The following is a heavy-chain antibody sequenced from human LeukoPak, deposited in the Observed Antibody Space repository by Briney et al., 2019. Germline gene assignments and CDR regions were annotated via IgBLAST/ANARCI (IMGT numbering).Heavy chain of an antibody. CDR1: GGSISYYY. D-gene: IGHD5-12*01. CDR2: IYYSGST. CDR3: ARHLYTGYDY. J-gene: IGHJ4*02. V-gene: IGHV4-59*01. Sequence: SETLSLTCTVSGGSISYYYWSWIRQPPGKGLEWIGSIYYSGSTNYNPSLQSRVTISVETSKNQVSLKLSSVTAADTAVYYCARHLYTGYDYWGQGILVNVSS.